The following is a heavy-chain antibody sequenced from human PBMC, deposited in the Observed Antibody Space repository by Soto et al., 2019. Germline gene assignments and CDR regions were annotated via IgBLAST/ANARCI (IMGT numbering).Heavy chain of an antibody. D-gene: IGHD3-3*01. V-gene: IGHV3-21*01. CDR2: ISSSSSYI. Sequence: GGSLRLSCAASGFTFSSYSMNWVRQAPGKGLEWVSSISSSSSYIYYADSVKGRFTISRDNAKNSLYLQMNSLRAEDTAVYYCARDEGDFWSGYYLYYYYGMDVWGQGTTVTVSS. CDR1: GFTFSSYS. CDR3: ARDEGDFWSGYYLYYYYGMDV. J-gene: IGHJ6*02.